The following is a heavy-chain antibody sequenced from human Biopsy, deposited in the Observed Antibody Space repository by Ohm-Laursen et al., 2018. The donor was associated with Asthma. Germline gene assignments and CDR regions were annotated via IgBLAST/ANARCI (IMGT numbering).Heavy chain of an antibody. CDR3: ARAQDYYDSRGYYRSFDY. CDR1: YGSITSGGYY. CDR2: VFYGGAT. V-gene: IGHV4-61*08. Sequence: SDTLSLTCTVSYGSITSGGYYWTWIRQPPGKGLEWIGYVFYGGATNYNPSLKSRVTISVDTSKNQFFLRLSSVTAADTAVYYCARAQDYYDSRGYYRSFDYWGQGTLVTVSS. J-gene: IGHJ4*02. D-gene: IGHD3-22*01.